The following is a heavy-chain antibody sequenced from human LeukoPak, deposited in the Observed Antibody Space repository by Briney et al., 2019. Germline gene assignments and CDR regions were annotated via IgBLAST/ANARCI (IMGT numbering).Heavy chain of an antibody. CDR2: IRSKANSYAT. Sequence: GGSLKLSCAASGFTFSGSAMHWVRQASGKGLEWVGRIRSKANSYATAYAASVKGRFTISRDDSKNTAYLQMNSLKTEDTAVYYCTSRRYYSSGWYHFDYWGQGTLVTVSS. CDR1: GFTFSGSA. V-gene: IGHV3-73*01. CDR3: TSRRYYSSGWYHFDY. J-gene: IGHJ4*02. D-gene: IGHD6-19*01.